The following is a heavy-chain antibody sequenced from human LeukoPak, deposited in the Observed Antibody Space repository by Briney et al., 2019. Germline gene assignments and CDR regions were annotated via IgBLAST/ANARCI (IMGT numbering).Heavy chain of an antibody. V-gene: IGHV1-69*10. CDR2: IIPILGIA. D-gene: IGHD1-1*01. Sequence: SVNVSRKACVCTLSSYAISGVRQPPGKGVEGMGGIIPILGIASYAQKFQGRVTITADKSTSTAYTELSSQRSEDTTVYYCARETRTNAFDIWGQGTMVTVSS. CDR3: ARETRTNAFDI. CDR1: VCTLSSYA. J-gene: IGHJ3*02.